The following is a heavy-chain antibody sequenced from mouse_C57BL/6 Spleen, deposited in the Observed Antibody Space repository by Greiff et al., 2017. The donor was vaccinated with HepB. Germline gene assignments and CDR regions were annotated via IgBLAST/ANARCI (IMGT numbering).Heavy chain of an antibody. CDR3: ARGGGNYDYAMDY. CDR2: INPSNGGT. V-gene: IGHV1-53*01. J-gene: IGHJ4*01. D-gene: IGHD2-1*01. CDR1: GYTFTSYW. Sequence: QVHVKQSGTELVKPGASVKLSCKASGYTFTSYWMHWVKQRPGQGLEWIGNINPSNGGTNYNEKFKSKATLTVDKSSSTAYMQLSSLTSEDSAVYYCARGGGNYDYAMDYWGQGTSVTVSS.